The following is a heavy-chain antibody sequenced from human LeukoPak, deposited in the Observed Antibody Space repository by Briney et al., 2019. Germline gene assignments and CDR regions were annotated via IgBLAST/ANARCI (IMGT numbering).Heavy chain of an antibody. CDR3: ARLGRGYYGSGSYYNEGDYYFDY. D-gene: IGHD3-10*01. Sequence: SETLSLTCTVSGGSISSYYWSWIRQPPGKGLEWIGYIYYSGSTNYNPSLKSRVTISVDTSKNQFSLKLSSVTAADTAVYYCARLGRGYYGSGSYYNEGDYYFDYWGQGTLVTVSS. CDR1: GGSISSYY. J-gene: IGHJ4*02. V-gene: IGHV4-59*01. CDR2: IYYSGST.